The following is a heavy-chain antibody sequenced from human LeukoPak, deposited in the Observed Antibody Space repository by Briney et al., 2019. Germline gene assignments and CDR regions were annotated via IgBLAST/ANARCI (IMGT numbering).Heavy chain of an antibody. D-gene: IGHD4-17*01. CDR1: GFTFSKYW. J-gene: IGHJ4*02. CDR2: IKQDGSEK. CDR3: ASHDYGHYSPLDY. V-gene: IGHV3-7*01. Sequence: PGGSLRLSCAASGFTFSKYWMTRVRQAPGKGLEWVASIKQDGSEKYYVDSVKGRFIISRDNAKNSLYLQMNSLTAEDTAVYYCASHDYGHYSPLDYWGQGTLVTVSS.